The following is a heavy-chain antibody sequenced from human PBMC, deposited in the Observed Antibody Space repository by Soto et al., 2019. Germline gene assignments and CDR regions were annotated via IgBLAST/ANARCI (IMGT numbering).Heavy chain of an antibody. CDR1: GGSINSYY. D-gene: IGHD4-17*01. CDR3: ASRYGGTLDY. J-gene: IGHJ4*02. V-gene: IGHV4-59*08. Sequence: QVQLQESGPGLVKPSETLSLTCTVSGGSINSYYWSWIRQPPGKGLEWIGYIYYSGSTNYNPSLKSRVNMSVDTSKNQFSLKLSSVTAADTAVYYCASRYGGTLDYWGQGTLVTVSS. CDR2: IYYSGST.